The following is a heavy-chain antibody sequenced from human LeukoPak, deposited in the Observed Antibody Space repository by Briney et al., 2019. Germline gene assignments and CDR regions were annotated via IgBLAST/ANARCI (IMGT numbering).Heavy chain of an antibody. CDR3: AREQRMVRGVITLDY. J-gene: IGHJ4*02. V-gene: IGHV4-31*03. Sequence: TXTXSGGSISSGGYYWSWIRQHPGTGLEWIGYIYYSGSTYYNPSLKSRVTISVDTSKNQFSLKLSSVTAADTAVYYCAREQRMVRGVITLDYWGQGTLVTVSS. CDR2: IYYSGST. CDR1: GGSISSGGYY. D-gene: IGHD3-10*01.